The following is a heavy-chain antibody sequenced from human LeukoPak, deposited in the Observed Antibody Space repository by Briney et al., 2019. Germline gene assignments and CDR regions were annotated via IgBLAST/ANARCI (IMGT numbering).Heavy chain of an antibody. J-gene: IGHJ6*02. D-gene: IGHD2-2*01. Sequence: GGSLRLSCAASGFTFSSYAMSWVRQAPGKGLEWVSAISGSGGSTYYADSVKGRSTISRDNSKNTLYLQMNSLRAEDTAVYYCARIVVVPAASHGMDVWGQGTTVTVSS. CDR2: ISGSGGST. V-gene: IGHV3-23*01. CDR1: GFTFSSYA. CDR3: ARIVVVPAASHGMDV.